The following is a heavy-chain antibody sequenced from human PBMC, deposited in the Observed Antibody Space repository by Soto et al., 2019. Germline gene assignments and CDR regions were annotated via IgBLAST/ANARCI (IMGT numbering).Heavy chain of an antibody. Sequence: ASVKVSCKASGYTFTSYDINWVRQATGQGLEWMGWMNPNSGNTGYAQKFQGRVTMTRNTSISTAYMELSSLRSEDTAVYYCAREGRVTTVTTDYYYYMDVWGKGTTVTVSS. CDR1: GYTFTSYD. V-gene: IGHV1-8*01. D-gene: IGHD4-17*01. CDR3: AREGRVTTVTTDYYYYMDV. J-gene: IGHJ6*03. CDR2: MNPNSGNT.